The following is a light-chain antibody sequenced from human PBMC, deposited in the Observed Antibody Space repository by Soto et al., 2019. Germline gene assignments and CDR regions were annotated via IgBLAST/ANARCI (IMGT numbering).Light chain of an antibody. J-gene: IGKJ1*01. CDR3: QQYDSSWT. V-gene: IGKV3-20*01. CDR2: GAS. CDR1: QSVSNRY. Sequence: EIVLTQSPSTLSLSPGKRATLSFWATQSVSNRYLAWYQQKPGQAPRLLIYGASSRATGIPDRFSGSGSGTDFTLTISRLEPEDFAVYYCQQYDSSWTFGQGTKVDIK.